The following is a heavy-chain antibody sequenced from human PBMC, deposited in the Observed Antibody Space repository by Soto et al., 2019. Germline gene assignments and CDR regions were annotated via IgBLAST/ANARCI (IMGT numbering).Heavy chain of an antibody. CDR2: IYYSGST. D-gene: IGHD3-3*02. Sequence: SETLSLTCTVSGGSISSGGYYWSWIRQHPGKGLEWIGYIYYSGSTYYNPSLKSRVTISVDTSKNQFSLKLSSVTAADTAVYYCAREKVDVSLGGQPVDYWGQGTLVTVSS. CDR1: GGSISSGGYY. V-gene: IGHV4-31*03. J-gene: IGHJ4*02. CDR3: AREKVDVSLGGQPVDY.